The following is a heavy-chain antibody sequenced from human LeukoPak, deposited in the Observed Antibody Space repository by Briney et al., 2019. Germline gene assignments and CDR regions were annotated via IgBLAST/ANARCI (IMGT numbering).Heavy chain of an antibody. CDR2: INPNSGGT. V-gene: IGHV1-2*02. CDR3: ARETTIFGVVIIGYYYYMDV. D-gene: IGHD3-3*01. CDR1: GYTFTSYD. Sequence: ASVKVSCKASGYTFTSYDINWVRQATGQGLEWMGWINPNSGGTNYAQKFQGRVTMTRDTSISTAYMELSRLRSDDTAVYYCARETTIFGVVIIGYYYYMDVWGKGTTVTVSS. J-gene: IGHJ6*03.